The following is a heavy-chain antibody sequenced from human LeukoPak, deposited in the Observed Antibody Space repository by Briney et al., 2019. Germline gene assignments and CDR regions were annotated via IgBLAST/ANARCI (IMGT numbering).Heavy chain of an antibody. V-gene: IGHV4-39*01. CDR2: IYYSGST. J-gene: IGHJ3*02. Sequence: SETLSLTCTVSGGSISSSSYYWGWIRQPPGKGLEWIGSIYYSGSTYYNLSLKSRVTISVDTSKNQFSLNLTSVTAADTAVYYCARGKRIAVANGASDIWGQGTMVTVSS. D-gene: IGHD6-19*01. CDR3: ARGKRIAVANGASDI. CDR1: GGSISSSSYY.